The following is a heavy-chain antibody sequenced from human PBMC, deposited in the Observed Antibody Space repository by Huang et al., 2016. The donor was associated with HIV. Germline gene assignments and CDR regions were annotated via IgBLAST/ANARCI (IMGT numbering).Heavy chain of an antibody. CDR1: TFTFGAYW. D-gene: IGHD1-7*01. J-gene: IGHJ6*02. CDR2: IKHDENEK. Sequence: VESGGRSVQPGGSIKLSCVGSTFTFGAYWMSWVRQPRGKGLEWVANIKHDENEKYYVDSVKGRFNISRDNARKVLFLEMDNLRVEDTAMYFCATKTAGMDIWGQGTTVTVSS. CDR3: ATKTAGMDI. V-gene: IGHV3-7*01.